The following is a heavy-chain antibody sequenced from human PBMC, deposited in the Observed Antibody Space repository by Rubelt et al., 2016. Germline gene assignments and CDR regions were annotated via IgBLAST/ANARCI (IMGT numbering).Heavy chain of an antibody. V-gene: IGHV4-34*01. Sequence: QLQLQESGPGLVKPSETLSLTCAVYGGSFSGYYWSWIRQPPGKGLEWIGEINHSGSTNYNPSLKSRVTISVDTSKNQFSLKLSSVTAADTAVYYCARVGSSSSVDYWGQGTLVTVSS. CDR1: GGSFSGYY. D-gene: IGHD6-6*01. CDR2: INHSGST. J-gene: IGHJ4*02. CDR3: ARVGSSSSVDY.